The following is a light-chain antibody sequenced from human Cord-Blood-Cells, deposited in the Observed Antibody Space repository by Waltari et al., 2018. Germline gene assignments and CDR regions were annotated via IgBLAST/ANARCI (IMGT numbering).Light chain of an antibody. CDR2: DDS. CDR3: QVWDSSSDHWV. V-gene: IGLV3-21*03. Sequence: SYVLTQPPSVSVAPGKTARITCWGNNIGSKSVPWYQPKPGQAPVLVVYDDSDRPSGIPERFSGSNSGNTATLTISRVEAGDEADYYCQVWDSSSDHWVFGGGTKLTVL. J-gene: IGLJ3*02. CDR1: NIGSKS.